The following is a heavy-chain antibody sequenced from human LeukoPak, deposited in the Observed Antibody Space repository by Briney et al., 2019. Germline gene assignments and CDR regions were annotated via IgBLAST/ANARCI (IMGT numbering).Heavy chain of an antibody. D-gene: IGHD3-22*01. CDR1: GGSISSYY. Sequence: PSETLSLTCTVSGGSISSYYWSWIRQPPGEGLEWIGYIYYSGSTNYNPSLKSRVTISVDTSKNQFSLKLSSVTAADTAVYYCASTFDYDSSGYGEAFDIWGQGTMVTVSS. J-gene: IGHJ3*02. CDR2: IYYSGST. V-gene: IGHV4-59*08. CDR3: ASTFDYDSSGYGEAFDI.